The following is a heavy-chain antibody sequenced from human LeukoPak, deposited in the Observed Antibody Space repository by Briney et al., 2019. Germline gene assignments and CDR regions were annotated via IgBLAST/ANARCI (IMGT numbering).Heavy chain of an antibody. CDR3: ARHSSDYYSFDY. D-gene: IGHD4-17*01. Sequence: SETLSLTCNVSGASISSYYWSWIRQPPGKGLEWIDYVYYSGSTDFSPSLKSRVSMSVDRSKNHFSLNLTNVTAADTAVYFCARHSSDYYSFDYWGQGTLVTVSS. V-gene: IGHV4-59*08. CDR1: GASISSYY. J-gene: IGHJ4*02. CDR2: VYYSGST.